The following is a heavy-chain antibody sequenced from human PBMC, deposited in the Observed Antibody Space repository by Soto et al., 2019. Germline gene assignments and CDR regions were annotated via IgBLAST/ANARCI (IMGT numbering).Heavy chain of an antibody. CDR1: GGTFSNYA. D-gene: IGHD6-13*01. J-gene: IGHJ4*02. CDR3: AIVSSSWYKDYFDY. CDR2: IIPIFGTT. Sequence: QVQLVQSGAEVKKPGSSVKVSCKASGGTFSNYAISWVRQAPGQGLEWMGGIIPIFGTTNYAQRFQGRVTISADESTSTAYMELRSLRSEDTAVYYCAIVSSSWYKDYFDYWGQGTLVTVSS. V-gene: IGHV1-69*12.